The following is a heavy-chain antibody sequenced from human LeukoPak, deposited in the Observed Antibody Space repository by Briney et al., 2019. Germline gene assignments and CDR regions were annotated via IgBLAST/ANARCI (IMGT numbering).Heavy chain of an antibody. J-gene: IGHJ4*02. D-gene: IGHD2-15*01. CDR2: IWYDGSNK. V-gene: IGHV3-33*06. CDR3: AKGVDYFDY. CDR1: GFTFSSYG. Sequence: GRSLRLSCAASGFTFSSYGVHWVRQAPGKGLEWVAVIWYDGSNKYYADSVKGRFTISRDNSKNTLYLQMNSLRAEDTAVYYCAKGVDYFDYWGQGTLVTVSS.